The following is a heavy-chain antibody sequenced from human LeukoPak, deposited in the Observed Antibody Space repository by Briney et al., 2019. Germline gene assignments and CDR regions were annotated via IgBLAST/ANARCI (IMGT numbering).Heavy chain of an antibody. J-gene: IGHJ4*02. Sequence: SETLSLTCTVSGGPISSYYWSWVRQPPGKGLEWIGHIYYSGSTNYNPSLKSRVTISVDTSKNQFSLKLSSVTAADTAVYYCARGREGYIVMCEYGGQGTRVTVS. V-gene: IGHV4-59*08. CDR1: GGPISSYY. CDR3: ARGREGYIVMCEY. D-gene: IGHD5-24*01. CDR2: IYYSGST.